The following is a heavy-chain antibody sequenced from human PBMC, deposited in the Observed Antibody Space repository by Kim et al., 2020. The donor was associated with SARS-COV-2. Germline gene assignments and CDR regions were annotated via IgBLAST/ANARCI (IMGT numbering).Heavy chain of an antibody. V-gene: IGHV3-23*01. D-gene: IGHD5-18*01. J-gene: IGHJ4*02. CDR2: GGTT. Sequence: GGTTYNADSVKGRVTISRDNPRNTLYLQMNSPRVEDTAVYYCATQTAFNYWGQGTLVTVSS. CDR3: ATQTAFNY.